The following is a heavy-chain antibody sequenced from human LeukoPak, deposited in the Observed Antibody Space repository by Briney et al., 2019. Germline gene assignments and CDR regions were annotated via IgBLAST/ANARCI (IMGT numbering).Heavy chain of an antibody. D-gene: IGHD3-22*01. Sequence: PSETLSLPCAVYGGSFSGYYWSWIRQPPGKGLEWFGEINHSGSTNYNPSLKSRVTISVDTSKNQFSLKLSSVTAADTAVYYCARGLGSSSGYSLDYWGQGTLVTVSS. J-gene: IGHJ4*02. CDR1: GGSFSGYY. V-gene: IGHV4-34*01. CDR3: ARGLGSSSGYSLDY. CDR2: INHSGST.